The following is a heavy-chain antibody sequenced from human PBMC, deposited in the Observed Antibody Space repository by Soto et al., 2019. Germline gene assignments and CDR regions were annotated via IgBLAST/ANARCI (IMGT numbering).Heavy chain of an antibody. CDR1: GYTFTSYA. D-gene: IGHD3-10*01. J-gene: IGHJ4*02. CDR3: ARADYYYLAY. Sequence: QVQLVQSGAEVKKPGASVKVSCQASGYTFTSYAMHWVRQAPGQRLEWMGWINAGNGNTKYSQKFQGRVTITRDTSASTAYMELSSLISEDTAVYYCARADYYYLAYWGQGTLVTVSS. V-gene: IGHV1-3*01. CDR2: INAGNGNT.